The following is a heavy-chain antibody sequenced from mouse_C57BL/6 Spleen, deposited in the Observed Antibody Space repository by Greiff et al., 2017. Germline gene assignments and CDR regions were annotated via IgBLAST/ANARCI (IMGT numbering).Heavy chain of an antibody. CDR1: GYTFTDYE. CDR2: IDPETGGT. J-gene: IGHJ2*01. CDR3: TRRVYGDC. V-gene: IGHV1-15*01. D-gene: IGHD1-1*01. Sequence: QVQLKQSGAELVRPGASVTLSCKASGYTFTDYEMHWVKQTPVHGLEWIGAIDPETGGTAYNQKFKGKAILTADKSSSTAYMELRGLTSKDSAVYYCTRRVYGDCSDQGATLTVSS.